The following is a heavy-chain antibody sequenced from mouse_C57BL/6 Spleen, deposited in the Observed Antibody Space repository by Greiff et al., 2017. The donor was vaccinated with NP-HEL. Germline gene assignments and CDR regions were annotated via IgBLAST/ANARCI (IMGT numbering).Heavy chain of an antibody. CDR1: GYTFTDYN. CDR3: ARIGGGRFAY. V-gene: IGHV1-18*01. J-gene: IGHJ3*01. CDR2: INPNNGGT. Sequence: EVQLQQSGPELVKPGASVKIPCKASGYTFTDYNMDWVKQSHGKSLEWIGDINPNNGGTIYNQKFKGKATLTVDKSSSTAYMELRSLTSEDTAVYYCARIGGGRFAYWGQGTLVTVSA.